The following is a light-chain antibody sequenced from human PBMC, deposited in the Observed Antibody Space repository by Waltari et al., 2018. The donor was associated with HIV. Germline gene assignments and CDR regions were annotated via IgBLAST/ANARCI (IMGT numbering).Light chain of an antibody. J-gene: IGLJ1*01. CDR1: SSDVGGYNH. CDR3: TSYTTINTYV. V-gene: IGLV2-14*03. Sequence: QSALTQPASVSGSPGQSLTIPCTGTSSDVGGYNHVSWYQQHPAKAPKVIIYDVSNRPSGVSNRFSGSKSVNTASLTISGLQAEDEADYYCTSYTTINTYVFGTGTKVTVL. CDR2: DVS.